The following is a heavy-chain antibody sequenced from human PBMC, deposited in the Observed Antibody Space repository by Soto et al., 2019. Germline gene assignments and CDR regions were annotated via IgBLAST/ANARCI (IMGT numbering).Heavy chain of an antibody. CDR3: IQSRCGGDCLQSYASYYYYGMDV. CDR1: AFSLSTGGVG. J-gene: IGHJ6*02. Sequence: SGPTLVNPTQTLALTCTFSAFSLSTGGVGVGWIRQPPGKALEWLALIYWDDDKRYSPSLRSRLTITKDTSKNQVVLTMTNMDPVDTATYYCIQSRCGGDCLQSYASYYYYGMDVWGQGTTVTVSS. CDR2: IYWDDDK. D-gene: IGHD2-21*02. V-gene: IGHV2-5*02.